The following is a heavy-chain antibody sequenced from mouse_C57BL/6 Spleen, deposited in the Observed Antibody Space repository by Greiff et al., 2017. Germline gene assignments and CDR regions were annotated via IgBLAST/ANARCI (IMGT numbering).Heavy chain of an antibody. V-gene: IGHV1-26*01. Sequence: VQLQQSGPELVKPGASVKISCKASGYTFTDYYMNWVKQSHGKSLEWIGDINPNNGGTSYNQKFKGKATLTVDKSSSTAYMELRSLTSEDSAVYYCARLGSSGYPYAMDYWGQGTSVTVSS. CDR1: GYTFTDYY. CDR3: ARLGSSGYPYAMDY. J-gene: IGHJ4*01. CDR2: INPNNGGT. D-gene: IGHD3-2*02.